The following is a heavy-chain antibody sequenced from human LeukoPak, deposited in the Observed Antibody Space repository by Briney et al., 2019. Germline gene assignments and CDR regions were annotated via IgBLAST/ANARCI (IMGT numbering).Heavy chain of an antibody. V-gene: IGHV3-23*01. Sequence: GGSLRLSCGASGFTFSSYAMSWVRQAPGKGLGWVSAISGSGGSTYYADSVKGRFTISRDNSKNTLYLQMNSLRAEDTAVYYCAKVENYYDSSGYYSFDYWGQGTLVTVSS. CDR1: GFTFSSYA. CDR3: AKVENYYDSSGYYSFDY. J-gene: IGHJ4*02. D-gene: IGHD3-22*01. CDR2: ISGSGGST.